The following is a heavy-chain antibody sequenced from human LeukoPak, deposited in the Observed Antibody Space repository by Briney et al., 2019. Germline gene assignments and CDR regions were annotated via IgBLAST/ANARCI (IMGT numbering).Heavy chain of an antibody. CDR1: GFPFSSYS. D-gene: IGHD6-6*01. Sequence: PGGSLRLSCAASGFPFSSYSMNWVRQAPGKGLEWVSYISSSSSTIYYADSVKGRFTISRDNAKNSLYLQMNSLRAEDTAVYYCARVGGSSIAARRSYYYYMDVWGKGTTVTVSS. J-gene: IGHJ6*03. CDR2: ISSSSSTI. CDR3: ARVGGSSIAARRSYYYYMDV. V-gene: IGHV3-48*01.